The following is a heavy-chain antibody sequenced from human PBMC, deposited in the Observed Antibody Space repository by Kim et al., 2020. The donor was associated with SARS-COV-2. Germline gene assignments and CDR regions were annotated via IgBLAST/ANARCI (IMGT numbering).Heavy chain of an antibody. CDR2: IGAYNGMS. Sequence: ASVKVSCKASGYTFAAYGISWVRQARGQGLQWMGGIGAYNGMSDYGQTFHDRITMTTDISSSTGYLEVRSLRSDDTAIYFCARGGRGDHFYNGMDVWGQGTAVIVSS. J-gene: IGHJ6*02. CDR1: GYTFAAYG. CDR3: ARGGRGDHFYNGMDV. V-gene: IGHV1-18*01. D-gene: IGHD2-21*02.